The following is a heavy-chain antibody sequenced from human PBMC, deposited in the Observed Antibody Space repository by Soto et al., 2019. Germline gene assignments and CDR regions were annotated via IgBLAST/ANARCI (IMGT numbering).Heavy chain of an antibody. V-gene: IGHV3-23*01. D-gene: IGHD2-21*02. CDR1: GFTFSNYA. CDR2: ISGSGGTT. Sequence: EVQLLESGGGLVQPGRSLRLSCAASGFTFSNYAMSWVRQAPGKGLEWVSGISGSGGTTYYADSVKGRFAISRDNSKNTLYLQMNSLRAEDTAIYYCAKDRPILVVTAIFDYWGQGTLITVSS. CDR3: AKDRPILVVTAIFDY. J-gene: IGHJ4*02.